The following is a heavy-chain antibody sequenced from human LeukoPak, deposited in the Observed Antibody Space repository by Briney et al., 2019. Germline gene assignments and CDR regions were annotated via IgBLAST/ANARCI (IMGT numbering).Heavy chain of an antibody. J-gene: IGHJ6*04. V-gene: IGHV3-23*01. Sequence: GGSLRLSCAASGFTFSSYAMSWASQAPGKGLEGVSAISGSGGSTYYADSVKGRFTISRDNSKNTLYLQMNSLRAEDTAVYYCARGASSGVRMDVWGKGTTVTVSS. D-gene: IGHD2-15*01. CDR1: GFTFSSYA. CDR3: ARGASSGVRMDV. CDR2: ISGSGGST.